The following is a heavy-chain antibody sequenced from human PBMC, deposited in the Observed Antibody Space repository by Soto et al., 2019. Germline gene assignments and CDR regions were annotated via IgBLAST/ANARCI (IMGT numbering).Heavy chain of an antibody. CDR2: ISYDGSNK. J-gene: IGHJ4*02. V-gene: IGHV3-30-3*01. D-gene: IGHD2-15*01. Sequence: PGGSLRLSCAASGFTFSSYAMHWVRQAPGKGLEWVAVISYDGSNKYYADSAKGRFTISRDNSKNTLYLQMNSLRAEDTAVYYCASPIPCSGGRCYHPGGQGTLVIVSS. CDR1: GFTFSSYA. CDR3: ASPIPCSGGRCYHP.